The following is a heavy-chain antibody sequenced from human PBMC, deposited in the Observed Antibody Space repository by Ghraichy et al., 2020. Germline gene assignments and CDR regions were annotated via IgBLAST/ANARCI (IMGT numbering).Heavy chain of an antibody. CDR2: IYFSGST. CDR3: ARSEVIFRGLLDV. V-gene: IGHV4-61*01. CDR1: GGSVSSASYY. J-gene: IGHJ6*02. D-gene: IGHD3-10*01. Sequence: SETLSLTCTVSGGSVSSASYYWTWIRQPPGKGLEWIGYIYFSGSTSYNPSLRSRVTISVDTSENQFSLKLSSVTAADTAVYYCARSEVIFRGLLDVWGQGITVTVSS.